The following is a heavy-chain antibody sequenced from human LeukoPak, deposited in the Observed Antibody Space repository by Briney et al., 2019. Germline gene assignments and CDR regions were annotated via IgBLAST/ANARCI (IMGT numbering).Heavy chain of an antibody. V-gene: IGHV3-53*01. Sequence: GSLRLSCAASGFTVSSNYMSWVRQAPGKGLEWVSVIYSGGNTYYADSVKGRFTISRDNSKNMLYLQMNSLRAEDTAVYYCACSITVAGNFDYWGQGTLVTVSS. J-gene: IGHJ4*02. D-gene: IGHD6-19*01. CDR2: IYSGGNT. CDR3: ACSITVAGNFDY. CDR1: GFTVSSNY.